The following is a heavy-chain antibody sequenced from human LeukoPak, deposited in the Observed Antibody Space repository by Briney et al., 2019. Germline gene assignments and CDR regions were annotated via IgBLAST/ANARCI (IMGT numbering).Heavy chain of an antibody. V-gene: IGHV3-30*18. Sequence: GGSLTLSCAASGFTFSSYGMHWVRQAPGKGLEWVAVISYDGSNKYYADSVKGRFTISSDNSKNTLYLQMNSLRAEDTAVYYCAKGLGSGSYSGPCWFDPWGQGTLVTVSS. CDR1: GFTFSSYG. CDR2: ISYDGSNK. CDR3: AKGLGSGSYSGPCWFDP. D-gene: IGHD3-10*01. J-gene: IGHJ5*02.